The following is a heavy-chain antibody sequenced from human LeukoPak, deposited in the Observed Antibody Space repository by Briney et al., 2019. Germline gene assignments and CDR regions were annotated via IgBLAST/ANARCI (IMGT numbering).Heavy chain of an antibody. CDR1: GFTFGTYG. V-gene: IGHV3-30*18. CDR2: ISYDGSDK. CDR3: AKEESYFYGSMAY. D-gene: IGHD3-10*01. Sequence: PGGSLRLSCAASGFTFGTYGMHWVRQAPGKGREWVAVISYDGSDKYYADSVKGRFTISRDSSKNTLYLQMNSLRADDTAVYYCAKEESYFYGSMAYWGQGTLVTVSS. J-gene: IGHJ4*02.